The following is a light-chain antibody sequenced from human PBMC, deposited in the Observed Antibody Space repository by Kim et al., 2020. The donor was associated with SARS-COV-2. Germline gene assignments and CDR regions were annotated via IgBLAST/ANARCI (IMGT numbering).Light chain of an antibody. CDR1: RSVSTF. J-gene: IGKJ4*01. CDR2: DAS. Sequence: EIVLTQSPATLSLSPGERATLSCRASRSVSTFLAWYQQKPGQAPRLPIYDASNRATGIPPRFSGSGSGTDFTLTISSLEPDDFAVYYCHHRSDWPLTFGGGTKVEIK. V-gene: IGKV3-11*01. CDR3: HHRSDWPLT.